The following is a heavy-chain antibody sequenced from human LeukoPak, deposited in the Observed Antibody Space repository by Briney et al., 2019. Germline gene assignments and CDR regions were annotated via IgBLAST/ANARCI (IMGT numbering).Heavy chain of an antibody. V-gene: IGHV4-4*07. Sequence: SETLSLTCTVSGGSISSYYWSWIRQPAGKGLEWIGRIYTSGSTNYNPSLKSRVTMSVDTSKNQFSLKLSSVTAADTAVYYCAKDWALLLWFGELGFDYWGQGTLVTVSS. CDR3: AKDWALLLWFGELGFDY. J-gene: IGHJ4*02. CDR2: IYTSGST. D-gene: IGHD3-10*01. CDR1: GGSISSYY.